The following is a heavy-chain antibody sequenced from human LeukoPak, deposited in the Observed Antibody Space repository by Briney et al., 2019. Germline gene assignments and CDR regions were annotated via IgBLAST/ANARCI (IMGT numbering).Heavy chain of an antibody. V-gene: IGHV3-21*01. J-gene: IGHJ4*02. CDR1: GFTDSNHY. Sequence: PGGSLRLSCAASGFTDSNHYMSWVRQAPGRGLEWVSSISSSSSYIYYADSVKGRFTISRDNAKNSLYLQMNSLRAEDTAVYYCARGGPPPRDYWGQGTLVTASS. CDR2: ISSSSSYI. CDR3: ARGGPPPRDY.